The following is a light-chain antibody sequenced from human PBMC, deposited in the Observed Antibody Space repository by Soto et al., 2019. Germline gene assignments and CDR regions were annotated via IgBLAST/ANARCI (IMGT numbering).Light chain of an antibody. V-gene: IGKV3-11*01. CDR2: DAS. CDR1: QSVSSY. CDR3: QQRSNWPPLFT. J-gene: IGKJ3*01. Sequence: EIVLTQSPATLSLSPGERATLSCRASQSVSSYLAWYQQKPGQAPRLLIYDASNRATGIPGRFSGSGSGTDFTLNISSLEPEDFAVYYCQQRSNWPPLFTFGPGTKVDIK.